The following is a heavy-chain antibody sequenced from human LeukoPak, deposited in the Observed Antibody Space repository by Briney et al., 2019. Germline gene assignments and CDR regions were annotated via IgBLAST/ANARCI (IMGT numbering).Heavy chain of an antibody. J-gene: IGHJ4*02. Sequence: GGSLRLSCAASGFTVNSPNFMNWVRQAPGKGLEWVSVIYSRGYTHYADSVKGRFTISRDDSKNTLYLQMNSLKTEDTAVYYCTSSGWGLYYFDYWGQGTLVTVSS. CDR2: IYSRGYT. V-gene: IGHV3-66*01. CDR1: GFTVNSPNF. D-gene: IGHD6-19*01. CDR3: TSSGWGLYYFDY.